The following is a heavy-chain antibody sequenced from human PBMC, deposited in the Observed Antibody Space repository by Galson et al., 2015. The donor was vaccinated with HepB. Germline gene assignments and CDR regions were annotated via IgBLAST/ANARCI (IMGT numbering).Heavy chain of an antibody. CDR3: ARDIIAGGMYYFDY. V-gene: IGHV3-30-3*01. CDR2: ISYDGSNK. Sequence: SLRLSCAASGFTFSSYAMHWVRQAPGKGLEWVAVISYDGSNKYYADSVKGRFTISRDNSKNTLYLQMNSLRAEDTAVYYCARDIIAGGMYYFDYWGQGTLVTVSS. D-gene: IGHD2-15*01. J-gene: IGHJ4*02. CDR1: GFTFSSYA.